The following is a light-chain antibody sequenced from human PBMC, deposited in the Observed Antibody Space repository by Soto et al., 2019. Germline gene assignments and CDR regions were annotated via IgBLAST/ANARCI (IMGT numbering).Light chain of an antibody. J-gene: IGLJ2*01. CDR3: ATWDDSLHAVV. CDR2: TNN. CDR1: SSNIGSNT. Sequence: QSVLTQPPSASGTPGQRVTISCSGGSSNIGSNTVNWYQHLPGTAPKVLINTNNQRPSGVPERFSGSKSGTSASLAISGLQSEDEADYYCATWDDSLHAVVFGGGTQLTVL. V-gene: IGLV1-44*01.